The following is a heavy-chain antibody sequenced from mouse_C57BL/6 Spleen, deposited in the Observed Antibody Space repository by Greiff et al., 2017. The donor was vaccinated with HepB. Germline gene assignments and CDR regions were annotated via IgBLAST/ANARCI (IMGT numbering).Heavy chain of an antibody. CDR2: IHPNSGST. Sequence: QVQLQQPGAELVKPGASVKLSCKASGYTFTSYWMHWVKQRPGQGLEWIGIIHPNSGSTNYNEKFKSKATLTVDKSSSTAYMQLSSLTSEDSAVYYCARWDGNYYFDYWGQGTTLTVSS. D-gene: IGHD2-1*01. J-gene: IGHJ2*01. CDR1: GYTFTSYW. CDR3: ARWDGNYYFDY. V-gene: IGHV1-64*01.